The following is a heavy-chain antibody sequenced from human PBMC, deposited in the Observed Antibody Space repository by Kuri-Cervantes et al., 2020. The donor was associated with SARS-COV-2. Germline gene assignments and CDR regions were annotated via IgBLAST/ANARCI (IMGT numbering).Heavy chain of an antibody. CDR1: GGSVSSGSFY. Sequence: SQTLSLICAVSGGSVSSGSFYWNWIRQPPGRGLEWIGDIYDSENINYNPSLKSRVAISVDTSKNQFSLKLSSVTAADTAVYYCATRRGYSYGRIQYYFDYWGQGTLVTVSS. J-gene: IGHJ4*02. D-gene: IGHD5-18*01. CDR2: IYDSENI. CDR3: ATRRGYSYGRIQYYFDY. V-gene: IGHV4-61*01.